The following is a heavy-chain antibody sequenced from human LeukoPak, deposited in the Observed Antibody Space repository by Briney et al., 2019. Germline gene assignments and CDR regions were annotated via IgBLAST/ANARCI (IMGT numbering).Heavy chain of an antibody. CDR3: ASYYYDSSGYNGLFDP. CDR2: IYYSGST. D-gene: IGHD3-22*01. V-gene: IGHV4-59*01. Sequence: SETLSLTCTASGGSISSYYWSWIRQPPGKGLEWIGYIYYSGSTNYNPSLKSRVTISVDTSKNQFSLKLSSVTAADTAVYYCASYYYDSSGYNGLFDPWGQGTLVTVSS. J-gene: IGHJ5*02. CDR1: GGSISSYY.